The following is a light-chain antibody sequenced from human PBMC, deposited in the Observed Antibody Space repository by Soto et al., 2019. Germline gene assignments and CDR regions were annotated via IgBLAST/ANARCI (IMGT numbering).Light chain of an antibody. V-gene: IGLV1-47*01. Sequence: QSVLTQPPSASGTPGQRVTISCSGTSSNIGINFVSWYQQLPGTAPKLLMYNNGQRPSGVPDRLSGSKSGTSASLAISGLRSEDEADYYCAAWDDSLIGPVFGGGTKLTVL. CDR2: NNG. CDR1: SSNIGINF. CDR3: AAWDDSLIGPV. J-gene: IGLJ2*01.